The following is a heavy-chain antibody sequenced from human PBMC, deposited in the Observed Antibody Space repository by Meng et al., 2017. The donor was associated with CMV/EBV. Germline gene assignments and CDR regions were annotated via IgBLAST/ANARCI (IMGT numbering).Heavy chain of an antibody. CDR1: GFTFDNYA. Sequence: SLRLSCSASGFTFDNYAMHWVRQVPGKGLEWVAGINWSSSSMGYADSVSGRFTISRDNAKKSLYLQMNSLRVEDMALYFCAKDRGVFWSGYFDSWGQGTLVTVSS. D-gene: IGHD3-3*01. CDR3: AKDRGVFWSGYFDS. CDR2: INWSSSSM. J-gene: IGHJ4*02. V-gene: IGHV3-9*03.